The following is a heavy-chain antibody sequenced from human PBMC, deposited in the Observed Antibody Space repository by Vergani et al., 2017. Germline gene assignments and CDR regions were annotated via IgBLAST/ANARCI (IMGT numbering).Heavy chain of an antibody. CDR3: ARGGSGYYFRTAWFDF. Sequence: QVQLQESGPGLVRPSETLSLTCVVSGFSITRGFYWAWIRQPPGKAPEWIGSIHHSGTTYYHPYLRSRVSISVDTSKSHFALELNPVTATDTAVYFRARGGSGYYFRTAWFDFWGQGTLVTVSS. D-gene: IGHD3-22*01. V-gene: IGHV4-38-2*01. CDR1: GFSITRGFY. CDR2: IHHSGTT. J-gene: IGHJ5*01.